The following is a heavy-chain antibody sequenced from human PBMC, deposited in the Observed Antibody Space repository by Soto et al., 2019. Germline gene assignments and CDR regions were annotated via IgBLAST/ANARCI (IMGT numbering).Heavy chain of an antibody. J-gene: IGHJ5*02. Sequence: GGSLRLSCAASGFTFSSYGMHWVRQAPGKGLEWVAVIWYDGSNKYYADSVKGRFTISRDNSKNTLYLQMNSLRAEDTAVYYCARDGVDSSSWYILSPWGQGTLVTVSS. CDR1: GFTFSSYG. CDR2: IWYDGSNK. CDR3: ARDGVDSSSWYILSP. V-gene: IGHV3-33*01. D-gene: IGHD6-13*01.